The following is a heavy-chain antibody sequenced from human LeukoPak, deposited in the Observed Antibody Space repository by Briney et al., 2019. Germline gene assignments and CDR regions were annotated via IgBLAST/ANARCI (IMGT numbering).Heavy chain of an antibody. CDR3: AEYGDYVGYFDY. CDR1: GGSISSGGYY. J-gene: IGHJ4*02. CDR2: IYYSGST. Sequence: NSSETLSLTCTVSGGSISSGGYYWSWIRQHPGKGLEWIGYIYYSGSTYYNPSLKSRVTISVDTSKNQFSLKLSSVTAADTAVYYCAEYGDYVGYFDYWGQGTLVTVSS. D-gene: IGHD4-17*01. V-gene: IGHV4-30-4*08.